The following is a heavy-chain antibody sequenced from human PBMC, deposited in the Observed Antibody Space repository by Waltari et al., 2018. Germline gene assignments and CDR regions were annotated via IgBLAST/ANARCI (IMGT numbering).Heavy chain of an antibody. V-gene: IGHV4-39*01. D-gene: IGHD3-10*01. CDR2: IYYSGST. J-gene: IGHJ4*02. CDR3: ARFGELLSPATNDY. Sequence: QLQLQESGPGLVKPSETLSLTCTVSGGSISSSSYSWGWIRQPPGKGLEWIGSIYYSGSTYYTPSLKSRVTISVDTSKNQFSLKLSSVTAADTAVYYCARFGELLSPATNDYWGQGTLVTVSS. CDR1: GGSISSSSYS.